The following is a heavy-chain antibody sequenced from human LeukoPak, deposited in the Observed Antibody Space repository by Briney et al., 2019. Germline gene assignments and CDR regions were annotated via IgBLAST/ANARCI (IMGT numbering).Heavy chain of an antibody. CDR2: IYHSGTT. CDR1: SGSLSDYY. Sequence: SETLSLTCTVSSGSLSDYYWNWIRQPPGKELEWIGNIYHSGTTNHNPSLKSRVTISIDTSKKQFSLKLRSVTTADTAMYFCGRYYDSSGYSPISYWDQGILVTVSS. CDR3: GRYYDSSGYSPISY. D-gene: IGHD3-22*01. J-gene: IGHJ4*02. V-gene: IGHV4-59*01.